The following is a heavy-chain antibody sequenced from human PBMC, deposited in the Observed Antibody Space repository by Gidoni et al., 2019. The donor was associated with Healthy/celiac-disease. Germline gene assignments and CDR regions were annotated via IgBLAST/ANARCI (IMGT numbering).Heavy chain of an antibody. CDR2: ISYDGSNK. D-gene: IGHD3-22*01. CDR3: AKDYRSGYSYYFDY. V-gene: IGHV3-30*18. Sequence: QVQLVESGGGVVQPGRSLRLSCAALGFTLSSYGMHWVRQAPGKGLEWVAVISYDGSNKYYADSVKGRFTISRDNSKNTLYLQMNSLRAEDTAVYYCAKDYRSGYSYYFDYWGQGTLVTVSS. J-gene: IGHJ4*02. CDR1: GFTLSSYG.